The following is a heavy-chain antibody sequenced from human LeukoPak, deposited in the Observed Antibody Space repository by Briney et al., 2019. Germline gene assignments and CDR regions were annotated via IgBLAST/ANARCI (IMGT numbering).Heavy chain of an antibody. D-gene: IGHD5-18*01. CDR2: IYSGGST. CDR3: ARDFSYEDAFDI. Sequence: SGGSLRLSCAASGFTVSSNYMSWVRQAPGKGLEWVSVIYSGGSTYYADSVKGRFTISRDNSKNTLYLQMNSLRAEDTAVYYCARDFSYEDAFDIWGQGTMATVSS. V-gene: IGHV3-66*01. CDR1: GFTVSSNY. J-gene: IGHJ3*02.